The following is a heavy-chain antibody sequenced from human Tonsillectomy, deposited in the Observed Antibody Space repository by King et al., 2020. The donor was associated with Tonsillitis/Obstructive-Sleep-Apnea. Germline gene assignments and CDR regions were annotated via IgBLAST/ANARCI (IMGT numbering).Heavy chain of an antibody. V-gene: IGHV3-21*01. CDR1: GFTFRTYT. CDR3: ARDTITIIRGSPLDV. Sequence: VQLVESGGGLVKPGGSLRLSCAASGFTFRTYTMNWVRQAPGKGLEWVSSISSSSNYIYYAGSVKGRFTISRDDAKSSLFLQMSSLRAEDTAVYYCARDTITIIRGSPLDVWGKGTTVTVSS. D-gene: IGHD3-10*01. J-gene: IGHJ6*04. CDR2: ISSSSNYI.